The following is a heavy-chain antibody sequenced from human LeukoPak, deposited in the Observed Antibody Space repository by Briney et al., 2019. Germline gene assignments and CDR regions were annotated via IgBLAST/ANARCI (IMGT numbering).Heavy chain of an antibody. CDR3: ARANGPLDGFPYSSSWYPHAFDI. V-gene: IGHV4-39*07. Sequence: SETLSLTCTVSGGSISSSSYYWGWIRQPPGKGLEWIGDINHSGSTNYNPSLKSRVTISVDTSKNQFSLKLSSVTAADTAVYYCARANGPLDGFPYSSSWYPHAFDIWGQGTMVTVSS. J-gene: IGHJ3*02. D-gene: IGHD6-13*01. CDR1: GGSISSSSYY. CDR2: INHSGST.